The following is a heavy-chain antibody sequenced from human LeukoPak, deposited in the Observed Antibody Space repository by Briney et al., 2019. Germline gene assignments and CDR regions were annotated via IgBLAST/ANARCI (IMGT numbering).Heavy chain of an antibody. Sequence: GGSLRLSCAASGFTFSNAWMSWVRQAPGKGLEWVGRIKSKTDGGTTDYAAPVKGRFTISRDDSKNTLYLQMNSLKTEDTAVYYCTTDREAAAADFDYWGQGTLVTVSS. CDR1: GFTFSNAW. V-gene: IGHV3-15*01. D-gene: IGHD6-13*01. CDR3: TTDREAAAADFDY. CDR2: IKSKTDGGTT. J-gene: IGHJ4*02.